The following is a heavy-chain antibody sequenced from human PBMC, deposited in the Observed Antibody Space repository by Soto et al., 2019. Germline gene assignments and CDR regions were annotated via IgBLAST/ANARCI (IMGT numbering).Heavy chain of an antibody. J-gene: IGHJ5*02. V-gene: IGHV3-74*01. CDR3: ARTYVPGIAGFDP. D-gene: IGHD1-1*01. Sequence: QPGGSLRLSCAASGFTFSNYFMHWVRQVPGEGLVWVSRMSGDGKTISYADSVKGRFTISRDNAKNTLYLQMNSLRVEDTAVYYCARTYVPGIAGFDPWGQGALVTVSS. CDR2: MSGDGKTI. CDR1: GFTFSNYF.